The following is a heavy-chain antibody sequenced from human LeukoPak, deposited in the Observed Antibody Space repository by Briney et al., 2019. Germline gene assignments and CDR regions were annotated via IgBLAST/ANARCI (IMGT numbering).Heavy chain of an antibody. J-gene: IGHJ6*03. V-gene: IGHV1-2*02. CDR2: INPNSGGT. Sequence: ASVKVSCKASGYTFTGYYMHWVRQAPGQGLEWMGWINPNSGGTNYAQKFQGRVTMTRDTSISTAYMELSRLRSDDTAVYYCARDRGAAASYYYMDVWGKGTRSPSP. D-gene: IGHD6-13*01. CDR1: GYTFTGYY. CDR3: ARDRGAAASYYYMDV.